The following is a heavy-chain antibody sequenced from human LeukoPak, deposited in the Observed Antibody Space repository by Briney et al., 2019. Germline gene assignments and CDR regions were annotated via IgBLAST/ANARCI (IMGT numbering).Heavy chain of an antibody. J-gene: IGHJ4*02. D-gene: IGHD3-16*01. CDR1: GGSINNTNFY. Sequence: PSETLSLTCTVSGGSINNTNFYWGWVRQPQRKGLEWIGSVYYSGINYPSPSLKSRVTISVDTSKNQFSLKLSSVTAADTAVYYCARISRWGPYWGQGTLVTVSS. CDR3: ARISRWGPY. CDR2: VYYSGIN. V-gene: IGHV4-39*07.